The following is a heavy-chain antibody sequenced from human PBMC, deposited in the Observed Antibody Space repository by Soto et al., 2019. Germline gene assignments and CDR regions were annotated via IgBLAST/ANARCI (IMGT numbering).Heavy chain of an antibody. V-gene: IGHV4-39*01. CDR1: GGSISSSSYY. CDR2: IYYSGST. D-gene: IGHD2-2*01. Sequence: SETLSLTCTVSGGSISSSSYYWGWIRQPPGKGLEWIGSIYYSGSTYYNPSLKSRVTISVDTSKNQFSLKLSSVTAADTAVYYCARRTSWDDYYYMDVWGKGTTVTVSS. J-gene: IGHJ6*03. CDR3: ARRTSWDDYYYMDV.